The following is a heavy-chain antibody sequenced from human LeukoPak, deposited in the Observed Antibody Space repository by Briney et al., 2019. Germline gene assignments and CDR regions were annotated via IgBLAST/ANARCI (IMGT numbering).Heavy chain of an antibody. Sequence: ASVKVSCKASGYTFTGYYMHWVRQAPGQGLEWMGWINPNSGGTNYAQKFQGRVTMTRDTSISTAYMELSRLTSDDTAVYYCARDLYLGGSGYYINYYYGMDVWGQGTTVTVSS. CDR3: ARDLYLGGSGYYINYYYGMDV. CDR2: INPNSGGT. CDR1: GYTFTGYY. J-gene: IGHJ6*02. V-gene: IGHV1-2*02. D-gene: IGHD3-3*01.